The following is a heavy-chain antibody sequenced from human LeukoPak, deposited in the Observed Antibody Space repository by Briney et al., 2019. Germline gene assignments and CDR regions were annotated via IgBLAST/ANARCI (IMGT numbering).Heavy chain of an antibody. CDR2: IIPILGIA. CDR3: ASQPLRVALELR. V-gene: IGHV1-69*04. D-gene: IGHD1-7*01. J-gene: IGHJ4*02. CDR1: GGTFSSYA. Sequence: SVKVSCKASGGTFSSYAISWVRQAPGQGLEWTGRIIPILGIANYAQKFQGRVTITADKSTSTAYMELSSLRSEDTAVYYCASQPLRVALELRWGQGTLVTVSS.